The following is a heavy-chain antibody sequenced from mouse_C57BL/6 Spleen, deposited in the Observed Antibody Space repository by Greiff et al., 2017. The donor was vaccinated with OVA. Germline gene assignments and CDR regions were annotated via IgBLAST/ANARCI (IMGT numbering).Heavy chain of an antibody. Sequence: EVKLMESGGGLVQPGGSLKLSCAASGFTFSDYYMYWVRQTPEKRLEWVAYISNGGGSTYYPDTVKGRFTISRDNAKNTLYLQMSRLKSEDTAMYYCATYYSNYGAMDYWGQGTSVTVSS. J-gene: IGHJ4*01. CDR2: ISNGGGST. CDR1: GFTFSDYY. CDR3: ATYYSNYGAMDY. V-gene: IGHV5-12*01. D-gene: IGHD2-5*01.